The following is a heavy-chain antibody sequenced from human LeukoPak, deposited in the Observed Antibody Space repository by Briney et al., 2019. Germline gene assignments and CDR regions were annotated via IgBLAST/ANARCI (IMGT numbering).Heavy chain of an antibody. CDR1: GFTFNSYA. V-gene: IGHV3-23*01. D-gene: IGHD2-8*02. J-gene: IGHJ4*02. CDR2: ITGSGDTT. CDR3: ASRPRTGIGPLDY. Sequence: GGSLRLSCAASGFTFNSYAMSWVRQAPGKGLELVSSITGSGDTTYYADSVKGPFTISRDNSKNTLYLHMNSLRADETAVYYCASRPRTGIGPLDYWGQGILVTVSS.